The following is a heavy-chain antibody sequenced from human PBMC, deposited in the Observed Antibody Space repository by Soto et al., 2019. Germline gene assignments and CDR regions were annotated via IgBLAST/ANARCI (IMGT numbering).Heavy chain of an antibody. D-gene: IGHD3-3*01. CDR2: INHGGST. Sequence: SETLSLTCAVYGGSFSGYYWSWIRQPPGKGLEWIGEINHGGSTNYNPSLKSRVTISVDTSKNQFSLKLSSVTAADTAVYYCARVSYYDFWSGYFRQYYYGMDVWGQGTTVTVSS. CDR3: ARVSYYDFWSGYFRQYYYGMDV. CDR1: GGSFSGYY. J-gene: IGHJ6*02. V-gene: IGHV4-34*01.